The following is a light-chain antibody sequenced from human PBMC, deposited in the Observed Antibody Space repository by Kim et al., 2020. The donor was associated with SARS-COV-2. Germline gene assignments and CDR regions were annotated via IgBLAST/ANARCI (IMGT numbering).Light chain of an antibody. J-gene: IGLJ3*02. CDR1: SLRNYY. Sequence: ALGQTRRITCQEDSLRNYYASWYQQKPRQAPVVVIYGRNDRPSGIPDRFSGSNSGNTASLTITGAQAEDEADYYCNSRDSSGNHLVFGGGTQLTVL. CDR2: GRN. V-gene: IGLV3-19*01. CDR3: NSRDSSGNHLV.